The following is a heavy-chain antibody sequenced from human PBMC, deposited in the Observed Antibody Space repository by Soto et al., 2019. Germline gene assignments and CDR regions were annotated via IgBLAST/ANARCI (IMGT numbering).Heavy chain of an antibody. CDR2: IYYSGST. CDR1: GGSISSSSYY. J-gene: IGHJ5*02. Sequence: SETLSLTCTVSGGSISSSSYYWGWIRQPPGKGLEWIGSIYYSGSTYYNPSLKSRVTISVDTSKNQFSLKLSSVTAADTAVYYCARHYYGSGSYLIDWFDPWGQGTLVTVSS. D-gene: IGHD3-10*01. V-gene: IGHV4-39*01. CDR3: ARHYYGSGSYLIDWFDP.